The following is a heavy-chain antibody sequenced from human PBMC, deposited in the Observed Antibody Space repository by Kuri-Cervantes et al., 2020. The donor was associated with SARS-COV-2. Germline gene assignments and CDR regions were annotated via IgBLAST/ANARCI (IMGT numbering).Heavy chain of an antibody. CDR3: AKDQHGIVVVVAAIDY. CDR2: ISYDGSNK. D-gene: IGHD2-15*01. V-gene: IGHV3-30*18. Sequence: GESLKISCAASGFTLSNYNMNWVRQAPGKGLEWVALISYDGSNKFYADSVKGRFTISRDNSKNTLYLQMNSLRAEDTAVYYCAKDQHGIVVVVAAIDYWGQGTLVTVSS. J-gene: IGHJ4*02. CDR1: GFTLSNYN.